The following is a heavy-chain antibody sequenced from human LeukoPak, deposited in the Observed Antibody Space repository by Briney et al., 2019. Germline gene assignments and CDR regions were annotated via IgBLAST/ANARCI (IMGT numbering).Heavy chain of an antibody. J-gene: IGHJ4*02. CDR1: GYTFTSYE. Sequence: RASVKVSCKPSGYTFTSYEINWVRQATGQGLEWMGWMNPNSGNTGYAQKFQGRVTMTRNTSISTAYMELSSLRSEDTAVYYCARGRRVRGYSGYDFDYWGQGTLVTVSS. CDR2: MNPNSGNT. D-gene: IGHD5-12*01. CDR3: ARGRRVRGYSGYDFDY. V-gene: IGHV1-8*01.